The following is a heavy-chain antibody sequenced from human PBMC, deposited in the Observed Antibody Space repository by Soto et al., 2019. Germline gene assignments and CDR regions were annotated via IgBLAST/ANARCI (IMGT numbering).Heavy chain of an antibody. V-gene: IGHV4-4*02. CDR3: ARDGYDILTGYLDY. CDR1: GGSISSSNW. Sequence: PSETLSLTCAVSGGSISSSNWWSWVRQPPGKGLEWIGEIYHSVSTNYNPSLKIRVTISVDNSKNQFSLKLSSVTAADTAVYYCARDGYDILTGYLDYWGQGTLVTVS. J-gene: IGHJ4*02. D-gene: IGHD3-9*01. CDR2: IYHSVST.